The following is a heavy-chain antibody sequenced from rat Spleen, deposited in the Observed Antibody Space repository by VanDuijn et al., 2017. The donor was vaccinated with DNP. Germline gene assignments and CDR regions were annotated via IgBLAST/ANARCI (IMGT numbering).Heavy chain of an antibody. CDR2: ISYDGSST. D-gene: IGHD1-11*01. CDR3: TTRGTPPGWYFDF. J-gene: IGHJ1*01. Sequence: EVQLVESGGGLVQPGRSMKLSCAASGFTFSNYDMAWVRQAPTKGLEWVASISYDGSSTYYRDSVKGRFTISRDNAKSTLYLQMDSLRSEDTATYYCTTRGTPPGWYFDFWGPGTMVTVSS. CDR1: GFTFSNYD. V-gene: IGHV5-20*01.